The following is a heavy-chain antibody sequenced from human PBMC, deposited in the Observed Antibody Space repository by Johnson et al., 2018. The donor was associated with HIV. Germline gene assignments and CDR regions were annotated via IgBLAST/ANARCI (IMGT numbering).Heavy chain of an antibody. Sequence: VQLVESGGNVIRPGGSLRLSCAASGFTFDDYGMSWVRQAPGKGLEWVSGINWNGGSTGYADSVKGRFTISRDISKSTLYLQMNSLRAEDTAVYYCAKDHGGICAFDIWGQGTMVTVSS. J-gene: IGHJ3*02. CDR3: AKDHGGICAFDI. V-gene: IGHV3-20*04. CDR2: INWNGGST. CDR1: GFTFDDYG. D-gene: IGHD3-16*01.